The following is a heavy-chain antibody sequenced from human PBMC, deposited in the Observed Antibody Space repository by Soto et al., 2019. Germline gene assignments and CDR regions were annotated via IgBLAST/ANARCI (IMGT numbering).Heavy chain of an antibody. CDR1: GGSISSGGYY. D-gene: IGHD4-4*01. CDR3: ARRSAVRAISYIYMVV. Sequence: PSETLSLTCTVSGGSISSGGYYWVWIRQPPGKGLEWIGSIYYSGSTYYNPSLKSRVTISVDTSKNQFSLKLSSVTAADTAVYYCARRSAVRAISYIYMVVLGQGTTVTGSS. J-gene: IGHJ6*02. CDR2: IYYSGST. V-gene: IGHV4-39*01.